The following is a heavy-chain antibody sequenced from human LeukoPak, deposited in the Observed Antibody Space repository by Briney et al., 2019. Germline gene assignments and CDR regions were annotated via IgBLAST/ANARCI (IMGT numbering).Heavy chain of an antibody. J-gene: IGHJ4*02. D-gene: IGHD3-16*02. V-gene: IGHV3-66*01. CDR3: AAQKRGNYRPYYFDY. Sequence: GGSLRLSCAASEFSVGSNYMTWVRQAPGKGLEWVSLIYSGGSTYYADSVKGRFTISRDNSKNTLYLQMNRLRAEDTAVYYCAAQKRGNYRPYYFDYWGQGTLVTVSS. CDR1: EFSVGSNY. CDR2: IYSGGST.